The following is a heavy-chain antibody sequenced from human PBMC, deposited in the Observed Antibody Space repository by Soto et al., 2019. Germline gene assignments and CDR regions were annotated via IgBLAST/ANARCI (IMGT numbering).Heavy chain of an antibody. J-gene: IGHJ5*02. CDR3: ARSPAYGDYANLDT. CDR1: GDSVSKYY. D-gene: IGHD4-17*01. V-gene: IGHV4-4*07. CDR2: IYTTRSP. Sequence: QVQLQESGPGLVKPSETLSLTCTVSGDSVSKYYWNWIRQPAGKGLEWIGRIYTTRSPNYNPSLKSRVTRSVDTSKNQFSLKLNLSSVTAADTAVYYCARSPAYGDYANLDTWGQGTLVTVSS.